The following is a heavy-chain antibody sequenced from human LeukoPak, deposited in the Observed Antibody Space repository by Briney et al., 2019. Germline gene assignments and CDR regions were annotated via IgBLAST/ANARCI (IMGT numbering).Heavy chain of an antibody. D-gene: IGHD3-10*01. CDR3: ARAKNYYGSGSYYRYNWFGP. CDR2: INHSGST. Sequence: PSETLSLTRAVYGGSFSGYYWSWIRQPPGKGLEWIGEINHSGSTNYNPSLKSRVTISVDTSKNQFSLKLSSVTAADTAVYYCARAKNYYGSGSYYRYNWFGPWGQGTLVTVSS. CDR1: GGSFSGYY. J-gene: IGHJ5*02. V-gene: IGHV4-34*01.